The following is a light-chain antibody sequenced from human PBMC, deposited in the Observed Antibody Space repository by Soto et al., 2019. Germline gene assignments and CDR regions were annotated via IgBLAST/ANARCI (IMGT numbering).Light chain of an antibody. Sequence: EIVMTQSPLTLPVTPGEPASISCRSSRDISSNLAWYQQKPGQAPRLLIYDASTRATGIPARFSGSGSGTEFTLTISSLQSEDFAVYYCHQYNNWPPWTFGQGTKVDIK. J-gene: IGKJ1*01. V-gene: IGKV3-15*01. CDR2: DAS. CDR3: HQYNNWPPWT. CDR1: RDISSN.